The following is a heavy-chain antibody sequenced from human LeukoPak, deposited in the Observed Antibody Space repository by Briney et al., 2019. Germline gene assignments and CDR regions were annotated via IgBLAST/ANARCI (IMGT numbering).Heavy chain of an antibody. CDR1: GYTFTGYY. J-gene: IGHJ5*02. D-gene: IGHD3-3*01. CDR3: ARGGYDFWSGYSASWLDP. V-gene: IGHV1-2*02. Sequence: ASVKVSCKASGYTFTGYYMHWVRQAPGQGLEWMGWINPNSGGTNYAQKFQGRVTMTRDTSISTAYMELSRLRSDDTAVYYCARGGYDFWSGYSASWLDPWGQGTLVTVSS. CDR2: INPNSGGT.